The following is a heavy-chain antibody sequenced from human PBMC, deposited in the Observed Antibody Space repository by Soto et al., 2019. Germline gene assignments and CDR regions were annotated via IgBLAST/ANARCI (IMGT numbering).Heavy chain of an antibody. V-gene: IGHV3-30-3*01. J-gene: IGHJ3*02. CDR3: AGDQGGAYFPHDGFDM. CDR2: ISYDDGNVR. Sequence: QEQLVESGGGVVQPGRSLRLSCVASGFPFSEYAMHWVRQAPGKGLEWVAVISYDDGNVRYYADSVQGRFTGSRDNSKNTLFLQMDSLRSEDTAVYYCAGDQGGAYFPHDGFDMWGQGTVVTVSS. CDR1: GFPFSEYA. D-gene: IGHD1-26*01.